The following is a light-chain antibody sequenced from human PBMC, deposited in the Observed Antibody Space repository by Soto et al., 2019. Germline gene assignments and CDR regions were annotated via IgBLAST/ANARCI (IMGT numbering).Light chain of an antibody. CDR2: AAS. CDR3: QQSYSNPIT. V-gene: IGKV1-39*01. J-gene: IGKJ5*01. CDR1: QSISSY. Sequence: DIQMAHSPSSLSASVGDRVTITCRASQSISSYLNWYQQKPGKAPKILIYAASSLQSGVPSRFSGSGSGTDFTLPISSLQPEDFETYYCQQSYSNPITFGQGTRLEIK.